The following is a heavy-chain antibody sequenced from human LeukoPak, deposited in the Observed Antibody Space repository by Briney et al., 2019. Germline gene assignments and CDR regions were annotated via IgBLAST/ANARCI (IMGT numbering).Heavy chain of an antibody. Sequence: SETLSLTCTVSGGSISSYYWSWIRQSAGKGLEWIGRIYTSGNTDYNPSLKSRVTMSVDTSKNQFSLNLSSVTAADTAVYYCAKEHSGSFSYYYYGIDVWGHGTTVTVSS. CDR3: AKEHSGSFSYYYYGIDV. CDR2: IYTSGNT. D-gene: IGHD1-26*01. CDR1: GGSISSYY. V-gene: IGHV4-4*07. J-gene: IGHJ6*02.